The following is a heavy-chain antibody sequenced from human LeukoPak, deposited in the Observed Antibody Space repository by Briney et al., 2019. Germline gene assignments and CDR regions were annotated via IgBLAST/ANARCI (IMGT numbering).Heavy chain of an antibody. CDR2: IYYSGST. CDR1: GGSISSYY. V-gene: IGHV4-59*12. D-gene: IGHD6-6*01. Sequence: SETLSLTCTVSGGSISSYYWSWIRQPPGKGLEWIGYIYYSGSTNYNPSLKSRVTISVDRSKNQFSLKLSSVTAAGTAVYYCARVVQAENDAFDIWGQGTMVTVSS. CDR3: ARVVQAENDAFDI. J-gene: IGHJ3*02.